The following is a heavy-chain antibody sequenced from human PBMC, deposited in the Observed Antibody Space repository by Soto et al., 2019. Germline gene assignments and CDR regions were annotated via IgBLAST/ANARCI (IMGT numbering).Heavy chain of an antibody. D-gene: IGHD3-3*01. CDR3: AKDQGSLEWLPPYYYYYGVDV. Sequence: GGSLRLSCAASGFTFSSSGMHWVRQAPGKGLEWVAVISYDGSNKYYADSVKGRFTISRDNSKNTLYLQMSSLRGEDTGIYYCAKDQGSLEWLPPYYYYYGVDVWGQGTTVTVSS. V-gene: IGHV3-30*18. J-gene: IGHJ6*02. CDR1: GFTFSSSG. CDR2: ISYDGSNK.